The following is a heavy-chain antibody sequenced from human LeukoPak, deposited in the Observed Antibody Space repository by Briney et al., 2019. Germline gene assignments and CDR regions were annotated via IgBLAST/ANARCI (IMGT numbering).Heavy chain of an antibody. V-gene: IGHV3-23*01. CDR1: GFTFSSYA. CDR2: ISGSGSST. J-gene: IGHJ6*02. CDR3: AKDKGWGYSAYDCYGMDV. Sequence: PGGSLRLSCAASGFTFSSYAMSWVRQAPGKGLEWVSAISGSGSSTYYADFVKGRFTISRDNSKNTLYLQMNSLRAEDTAVYYCAKDKGWGYSAYDCYGMDVWGQGTTVTVSS. D-gene: IGHD1-26*01.